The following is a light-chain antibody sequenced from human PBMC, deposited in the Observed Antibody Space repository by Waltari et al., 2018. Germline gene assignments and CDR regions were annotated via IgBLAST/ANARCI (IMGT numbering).Light chain of an antibody. CDR3: QHYVRLPVT. J-gene: IGKJ1*01. V-gene: IGKV3-20*01. Sequence: VLTQSPGTLSLSPGERATLSCRASQSVGRALAWYQQKPRQAPRLLIYDASIRATGVPDRFSGSGSGTDFSLTISRLEPEDVAVYNCQHYVRLPVTFGQGTKVE. CDR2: DAS. CDR1: QSVGRA.